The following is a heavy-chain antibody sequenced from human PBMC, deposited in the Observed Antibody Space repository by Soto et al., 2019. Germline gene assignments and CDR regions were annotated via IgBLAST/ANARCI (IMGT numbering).Heavy chain of an antibody. D-gene: IGHD2-21*02. J-gene: IGHJ4*02. Sequence: QVQLVESGGGVVQPGRSLRLSCAASGFTFSSYGMHWVRQDPGKGLEWVAVISYDGSNKYYADSVKGRFTISRDNSKNTVYLQMNSLRAEDTAVYYCAKRGAYCGGDCTGSLGYWGQGTLVTVSS. V-gene: IGHV3-30*18. CDR2: ISYDGSNK. CDR3: AKRGAYCGGDCTGSLGY. CDR1: GFTFSSYG.